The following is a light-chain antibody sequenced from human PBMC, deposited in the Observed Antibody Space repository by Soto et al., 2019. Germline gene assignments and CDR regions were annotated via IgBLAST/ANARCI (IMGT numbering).Light chain of an antibody. CDR3: QQSHSYSWT. Sequence: DIQLTQSPSSLSASVGDRVTITCRASQSISNSLNWYQQKPGKAPNLLIYGTSDLQSGVPSRFSGSGSGTELTLTISSLQRDDFATYYCQQSHSYSWTFGQGTKVEIK. V-gene: IGKV1-39*01. CDR1: QSISNS. CDR2: GTS. J-gene: IGKJ1*01.